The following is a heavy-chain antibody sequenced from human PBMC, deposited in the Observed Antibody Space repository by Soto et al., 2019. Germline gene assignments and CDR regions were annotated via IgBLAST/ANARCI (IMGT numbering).Heavy chain of an antibody. D-gene: IGHD2-15*01. V-gene: IGHV1-46*03. CDR2: INPSGGST. CDR3: ARAGYCSGGSCYSVLPRGRNWFDP. Sequence: ASVKVSCKASGYTFTSYYMHWVRQAPGQGLEWMGIINPSGGSTSYAQKFQGRVTMTRDTSTSTVCMELSSLRSEDTAVYYCARAGYCSGGSCYSVLPRGRNWFDPWGQGTLVTVSS. J-gene: IGHJ5*02. CDR1: GYTFTSYY.